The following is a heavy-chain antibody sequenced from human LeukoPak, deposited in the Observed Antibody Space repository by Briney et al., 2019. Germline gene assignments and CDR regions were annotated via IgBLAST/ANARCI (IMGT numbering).Heavy chain of an antibody. CDR2: ISGGGNT. Sequence: GGSLRLSCAVSGFTVSNNYMSWVRQAPGKGLEWVSVISGGGNTYDADSVKGRFTISRDNSKNTLYLQMNSLRAEDTAVYYCARDEGGYSYAPTGDWGQGTLVTVSS. J-gene: IGHJ4*02. V-gene: IGHV3-53*05. D-gene: IGHD5-18*01. CDR3: ARDEGGYSYAPTGD. CDR1: GFTVSNNY.